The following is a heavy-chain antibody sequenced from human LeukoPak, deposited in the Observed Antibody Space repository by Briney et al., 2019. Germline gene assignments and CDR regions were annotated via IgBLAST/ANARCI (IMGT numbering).Heavy chain of an antibody. CDR2: IKSNTDGGTT. J-gene: IGHJ6*04. CDR1: GFTFSKAW. D-gene: IGHD3-3*01. Sequence: GGSLRLSCAASGFTFSKAWMSWVRQTPGKGLEWVGRIKSNTDGGTTDYDAPVKGRFTISRDDSKNTVHLQMNSLKIEDTAVYYCTTGPSPLSNYDFRSGHYSDVWGKGTTVTVSS. CDR3: TTGPSPLSNYDFRSGHYSDV. V-gene: IGHV3-15*01.